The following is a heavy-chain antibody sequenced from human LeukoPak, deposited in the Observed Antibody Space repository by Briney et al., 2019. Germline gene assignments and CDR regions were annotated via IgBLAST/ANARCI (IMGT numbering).Heavy chain of an antibody. V-gene: IGHV3-21*01. Sequence: GGSLRLSCVASGFTFSSYNMNWVRQAPGKGLEWVSSISSSSSYIYYADSVKGRFTISRDNAKNSLYLQMSSLRDEDTAVYYCAKNNDYGGSYWYFDLWGRGTLVTVSS. CDR2: ISSSSSYI. D-gene: IGHD4-23*01. CDR3: AKNNDYGGSYWYFDL. CDR1: GFTFSSYN. J-gene: IGHJ2*01.